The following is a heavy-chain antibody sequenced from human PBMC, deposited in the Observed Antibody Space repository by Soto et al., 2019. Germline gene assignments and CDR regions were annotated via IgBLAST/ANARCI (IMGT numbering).Heavy chain of an antibody. CDR2: VSPYNSNA. D-gene: IGHD2-8*01. Sequence: SGWLRHTPGQGLEWMGWVSPYNSNANYTEKFQGRVSMTTDTSTTTAYMELTSLTSDDTAIYYCARAISLIMAAPAYWGQGTLVTVSS. V-gene: IGHV1-18*01. CDR3: ARAISLIMAAPAY. J-gene: IGHJ4*02.